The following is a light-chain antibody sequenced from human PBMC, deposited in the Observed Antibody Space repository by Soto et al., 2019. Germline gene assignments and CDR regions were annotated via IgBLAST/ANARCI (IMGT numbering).Light chain of an antibody. CDR1: QSVSSNY. Sequence: EIVLTQSPGTLSLSPGERATLSCRASQSVSSNYLAWYQQKPGQPPRLLISDASSRATGIPDMFSGSGCGTDFTLTISRLEPEDFAVYYCQHYGRSPPSWTFGQGTKVEIK. CDR2: DAS. V-gene: IGKV3-20*01. J-gene: IGKJ1*01. CDR3: QHYGRSPPSWT.